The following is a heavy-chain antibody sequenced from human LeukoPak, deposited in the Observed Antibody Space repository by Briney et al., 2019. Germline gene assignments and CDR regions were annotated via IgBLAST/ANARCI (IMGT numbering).Heavy chain of an antibody. V-gene: IGHV3-7*01. Sequence: GGSLRLSCAASGFTFTTYWMAWVRQAPGKGLEWVATIKPGGGDKYYVDSVKGRFTISRDNARNSLFLQMNSLRAEDTAVYYCARDRSTVAGIDYWGQGTLVTVSS. CDR3: ARDRSTVAGIDY. CDR1: GFTFTTYW. CDR2: IKPGGGDK. D-gene: IGHD6-19*01. J-gene: IGHJ4*02.